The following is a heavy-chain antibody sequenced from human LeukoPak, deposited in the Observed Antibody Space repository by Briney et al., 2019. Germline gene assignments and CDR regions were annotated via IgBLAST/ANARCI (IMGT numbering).Heavy chain of an antibody. CDR2: ISPYNGNT. CDR3: AREQAAAGDDWFDP. J-gene: IGHJ5*02. V-gene: IGHV1-18*01. Sequence: GASVKVSCKASGYTFTSYGISWVRQAPGQGLEWMGWISPYNGNTIYAQKLQGRVTMTTDTSTSTAYMELRSLRSDDTAVYYCAREQAAAGDDWFDPWGQGTLVTVSS. CDR1: GYTFTSYG. D-gene: IGHD6-13*01.